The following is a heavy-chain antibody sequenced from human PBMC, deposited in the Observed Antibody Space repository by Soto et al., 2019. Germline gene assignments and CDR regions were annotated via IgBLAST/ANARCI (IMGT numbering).Heavy chain of an antibody. D-gene: IGHD3-10*01. J-gene: IGHJ6*02. CDR3: ARDLYGLVLGGIITYALGGMDV. CDR2: INPSGGST. CDR1: GYTCTSYY. V-gene: IGHV1-46*01. Sequence: QVQLVQSGAEVKKPGASVKVSCKASGYTCTSYYMHWVRQAPGQGLAWMGIINPSGGSTSYAQKYQGRVTMTRDTSTSTVYMELSSLRSEATAVYSCARDLYGLVLGGIITYALGGMDVWGQGSTVTVSS.